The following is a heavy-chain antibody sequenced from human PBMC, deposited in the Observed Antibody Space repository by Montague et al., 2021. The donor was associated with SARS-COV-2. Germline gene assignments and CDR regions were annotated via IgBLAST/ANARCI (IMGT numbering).Heavy chain of an antibody. Sequence: CAISGDSVSSNSAAWNWIRQSPSRGLEWLGRTYYRSKWFNDYAVSIRSRITINPDTSKNQFSLQLNSVTPEDTAVYYCARATEWRGYYYYYYMDDWGKGTTVTVSS. V-gene: IGHV6-1*01. J-gene: IGHJ6*03. CDR3: ARATEWRGYYYYYYMDD. CDR2: TYYRSKWFN. CDR1: GDSVSSNSAA. D-gene: IGHD1-14*01.